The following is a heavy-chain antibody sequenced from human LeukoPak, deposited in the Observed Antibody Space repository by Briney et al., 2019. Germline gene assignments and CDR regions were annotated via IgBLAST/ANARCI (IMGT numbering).Heavy chain of an antibody. CDR1: GYTFTGYY. CDR3: ARAGYYYDSSGPLPDY. V-gene: IGHV1-2*02. J-gene: IGHJ4*02. Sequence: ASVKVSCKASGYTFTGYYMHWVRQAPGQGLEWMGWINPNSGGTNYAQKFQGRVTMTRDTSISTAYMELSRLRSDDTAVYYCARAGYYYDSSGPLPDYWGQGTLVTVSS. D-gene: IGHD3-22*01. CDR2: INPNSGGT.